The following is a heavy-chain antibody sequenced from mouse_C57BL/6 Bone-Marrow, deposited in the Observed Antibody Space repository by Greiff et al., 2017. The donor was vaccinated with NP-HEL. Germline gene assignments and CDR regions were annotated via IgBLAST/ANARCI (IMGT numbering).Heavy chain of an antibody. CDR1: GYTFTEYT. J-gene: IGHJ2*01. Sequence: VKLMESGAELVKPGASVKLSCKASGYTFTEYTIHWVKQRSGQGLEWIGWFYPGSGSIKYNEKFKDKATLTADKSSSTVYMELSRLTSEDSAVYFCARHEDDGYYVGYWGQGTTLTVSS. CDR3: ARHEDDGYYVGY. D-gene: IGHD2-3*01. CDR2: FYPGSGSI. V-gene: IGHV1-62-2*01.